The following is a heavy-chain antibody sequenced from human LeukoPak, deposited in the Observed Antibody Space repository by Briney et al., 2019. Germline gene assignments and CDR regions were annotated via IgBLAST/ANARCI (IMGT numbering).Heavy chain of an antibody. J-gene: IGHJ4*02. Sequence: GGSLRLSCAASGFTFSNYGMHWVRQAPGKGLEWVAIIWYDGSNKYYTDSVKGRFTISRGNSKNTLYLQMNSLRAEDTAVYYCATVRGYSGSWYADYWGQGTLVTVSS. CDR2: IWYDGSNK. CDR1: GFTFSNYG. CDR3: ATVRGYSGSWYADY. V-gene: IGHV3-33*01. D-gene: IGHD6-13*01.